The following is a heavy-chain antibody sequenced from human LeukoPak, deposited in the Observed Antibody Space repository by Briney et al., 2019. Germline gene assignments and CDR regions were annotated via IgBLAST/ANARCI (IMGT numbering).Heavy chain of an antibody. CDR1: GFTFSNAW. CDR3: TTEWELDGIDY. V-gene: IGHV3-15*01. Sequence: GGSLRLSCAASGFTFSNAWMSWVRQAPGKGLEWVGRIKSKTDGGTTDYAAPVKGRFTNSRDDSKNTLYLQMNSLKTEDTAVYYCTTEWELDGIDYWGQGTLVTVSS. D-gene: IGHD1-26*01. J-gene: IGHJ4*02. CDR2: IKSKTDGGTT.